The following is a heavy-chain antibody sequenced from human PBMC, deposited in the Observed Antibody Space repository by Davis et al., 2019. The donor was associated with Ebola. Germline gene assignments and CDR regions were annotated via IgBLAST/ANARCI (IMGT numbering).Heavy chain of an antibody. CDR3: ARDSHRHDIVVVPAARMGAFDI. CDR1: GFTFSSSG. J-gene: IGHJ3*02. CDR2: ISYDGSNK. V-gene: IGHV3-30*03. Sequence: PGGPLRLSCAASGFTFSSSGMHWVRQAPGKGLEWVAVISYDGSNKYYADSVKGRFTISRDNSKNTLYLQMNSLRAEDTAVYYCARDSHRHDIVVVPAARMGAFDIWGQGTIVTVSS. D-gene: IGHD2-2*01.